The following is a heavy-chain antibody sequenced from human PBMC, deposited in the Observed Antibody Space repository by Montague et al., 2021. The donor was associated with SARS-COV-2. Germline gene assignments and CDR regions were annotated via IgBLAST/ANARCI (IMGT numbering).Heavy chain of an antibody. J-gene: IGHJ4*02. CDR2: VHYNGRT. D-gene: IGHD1-1*01. CDR1: GGSISSSSYN. CDR3: TRHVHMTWPEPSPGFDY. Sequence: SQTLSLTCTVPGGSISSSSYNWGWIRQPPGKGLEWIGSVHYNGRTYYNPSLKSRVTIYVDTSKNQISLRLSSVTAADTAVYYSTRHVHMTWPEPSPGFDYWGQGTLVTVSS. V-gene: IGHV4-39*01.